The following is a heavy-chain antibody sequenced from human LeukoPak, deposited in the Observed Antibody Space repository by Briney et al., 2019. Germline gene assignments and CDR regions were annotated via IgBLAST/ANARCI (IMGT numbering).Heavy chain of an antibody. CDR3: AKDLMRDRWFGES. D-gene: IGHD3-10*01. CDR2: IRYDGNDK. CDR1: GFTFNTYS. V-gene: IGHV3-30*02. Sequence: GSLRLSCAASGFTFNTYSMNWVRQAPGKGLEWVAFIRYDGNDKFYAESVKGRFTISRDTSRNTLYLQMTSLRLEDTAVYYCAKDLMRDRWFGESWGQGTLVTVSS. J-gene: IGHJ5*02.